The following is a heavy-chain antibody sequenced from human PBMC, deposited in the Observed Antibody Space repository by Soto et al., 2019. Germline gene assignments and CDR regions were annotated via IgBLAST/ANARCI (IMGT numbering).Heavy chain of an antibody. CDR2: IRNTPYGGTT. CDR1: GFTFKSYA. J-gene: IGHJ5*02. Sequence: EVQLLESGGDFVQLGGSLRLSCAASGFTFKSYAMSWVRQAPGKGLEWVGFIRNTPYGGTTDYAASVRGRFTISRDDSESIAYLQMNSLKTEDSGVYYCSRGSFGYYGPWGPGTLVTVSA. CDR3: SRGSFGYYGP. D-gene: IGHD2-2*03. V-gene: IGHV3-49*04.